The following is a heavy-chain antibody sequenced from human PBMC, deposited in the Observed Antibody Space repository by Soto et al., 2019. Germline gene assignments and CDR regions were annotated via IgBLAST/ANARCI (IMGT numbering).Heavy chain of an antibody. V-gene: IGHV4-34*01. Sequence: SETLSLTCAVYGGSFSGYYWSWIRQPPGKGLEWIGEINHSGSTNYNPSLKSRVTISVDTSKNQFSLKLSSVTAADTAVYYCARATLRYFDWLLQRNGHFDYWGQGTLVTVSS. J-gene: IGHJ4*02. CDR1: GGSFSGYY. D-gene: IGHD3-9*01. CDR2: INHSGST. CDR3: ARATLRYFDWLLQRNGHFDY.